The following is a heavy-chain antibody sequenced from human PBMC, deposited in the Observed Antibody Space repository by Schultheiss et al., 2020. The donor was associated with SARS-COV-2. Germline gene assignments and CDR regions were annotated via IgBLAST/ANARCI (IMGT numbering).Heavy chain of an antibody. CDR1: GFTFSSYA. D-gene: IGHD6-19*01. CDR3: ARIPLRSSGWYYHYYYGMDV. V-gene: IGHV3-66*02. J-gene: IGHJ6*02. CDR2: IYSCGST. Sequence: GESLKISCAASGFTFSSYAMSWVRQAPGKGLEWVSVIYSCGSTYYADSVKGRFTISRDNSKNTLYLQMNSLRAEDTAVYYCARIPLRSSGWYYHYYYGMDVWGQGTTVTVSS.